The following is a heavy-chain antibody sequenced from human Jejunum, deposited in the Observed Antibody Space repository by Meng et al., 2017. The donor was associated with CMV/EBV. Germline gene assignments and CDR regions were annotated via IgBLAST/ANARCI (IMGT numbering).Heavy chain of an antibody. Sequence: GFSFEDYGMHWVRQVPGKGLEWVSGINFNSGTIGYADSVKGRFTVSRDNTKNSLYLQMNSLRAEDTALYYCAKDMWGLNPNYCESWGQGTLVTVSS. D-gene: IGHD1-26*01. J-gene: IGHJ4*02. CDR2: INFNSGTI. V-gene: IGHV3-9*01. CDR1: GFSFEDYG. CDR3: AKDMWGLNPNYCES.